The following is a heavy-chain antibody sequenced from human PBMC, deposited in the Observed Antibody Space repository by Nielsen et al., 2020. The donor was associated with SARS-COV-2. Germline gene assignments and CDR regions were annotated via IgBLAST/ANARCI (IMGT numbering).Heavy chain of an antibody. Sequence: GGSLRLSCAASGFSFNNHGMHWVRQAPGKGLEWVAYISYEGSKQYYADSVKGRFTISRDFSKSTLYLQMNSLRTEDTAIYYCAKDRAIFMIYITRGGPGSWGQGTLVTVSS. D-gene: IGHD3/OR15-3a*01. V-gene: IGHV3-30*18. CDR3: AKDRAIFMIYITRGGPGS. CDR2: ISYEGSKQ. J-gene: IGHJ5*02. CDR1: GFSFNNHG.